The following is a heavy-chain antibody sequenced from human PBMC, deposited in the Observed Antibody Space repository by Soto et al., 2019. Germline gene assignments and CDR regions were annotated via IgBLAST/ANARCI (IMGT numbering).Heavy chain of an antibody. J-gene: IGHJ4*02. V-gene: IGHV4-4*07. CDR3: ARQYSSKWYLDY. D-gene: IGHD6-13*01. Sequence: QVKLQESGPGLVRPSETLSLTCTVSGGSISGYHWSWIRQSAGTGLEWIGRIYSSGTTNYNPSLRSRVIMSIDTSSNHFSLGLSSVTAADAAVYYCARQYSSKWYLDYWGQGTLVTVSS. CDR2: IYSSGTT. CDR1: GGSISGYH.